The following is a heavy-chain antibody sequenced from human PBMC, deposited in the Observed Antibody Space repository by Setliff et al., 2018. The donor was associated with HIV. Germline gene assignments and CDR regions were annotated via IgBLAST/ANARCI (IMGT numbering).Heavy chain of an antibody. CDR3: ARAAYYNGLDV. D-gene: IGHD3-10*01. V-gene: IGHV5-51*01. CDR2: IFPDDSDT. Sequence: PGESLKISCKASGYNFTNYWIGWVRQMPGKGLEWMGIIFPDDSDTRYSSPFQGQVTISADKSISTAYLQMDSLRAEDTAVYYCARAAYYNGLDVWGQGTTVTVSS. J-gene: IGHJ6*02. CDR1: GYNFTNYW.